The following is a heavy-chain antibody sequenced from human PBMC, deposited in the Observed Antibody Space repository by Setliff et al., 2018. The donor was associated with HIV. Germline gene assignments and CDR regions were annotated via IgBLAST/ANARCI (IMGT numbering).Heavy chain of an antibody. CDR2: LHASGNT. CDR1: GGPISSYY. J-gene: IGHJ6*03. CDR3: ARDVLKSNYLGYYYYLDV. Sequence: NPSETLSLTCTVSGGPISSYYWSWIRQPAGKGLEWIGRLHASGNTNYNPSLKSRVTMSIDTSKNQLSLRLTSVTAADTAVYYCARDVLKSNYLGYYYYLDVWGKGTTVTVSS. D-gene: IGHD3-9*01. V-gene: IGHV4-4*07.